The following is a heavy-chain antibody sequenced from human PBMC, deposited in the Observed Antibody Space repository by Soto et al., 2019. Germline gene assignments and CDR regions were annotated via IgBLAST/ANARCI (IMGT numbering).Heavy chain of an antibody. CDR3: PRAPITSLT. V-gene: IGHV4-38-2*01. J-gene: IGHJ1*01. CDR1: DYSISSGYW. D-gene: IGHD1-20*01. Sequence: SETLSLTCAVSDYSISSGYWWRWVRQPPGKGLEWIGSIYESGRTYYNPSNPSLKSRVTISVDTSKNQFSLKLSSVSAADTAVYYCPRAPITSLTWGQGPLVTVS. CDR2: IYESGRT.